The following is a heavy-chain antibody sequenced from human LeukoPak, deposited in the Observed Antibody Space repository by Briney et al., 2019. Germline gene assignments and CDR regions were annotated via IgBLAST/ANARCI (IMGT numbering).Heavy chain of an antibody. CDR3: ARAGAHERLWLPFYYYGMDV. Sequence: ASVKVSCKASGYTFTGYYMHWVRQAPGQGLEWMGWINPNSGGTNYAQKFQGRVTMTRDTSISTAYMELSRLRSDDTAVYYCARAGAHERLWLPFYYYGMDVWGQGTTVTVSS. D-gene: IGHD5-18*01. V-gene: IGHV1-2*02. CDR1: GYTFTGYY. J-gene: IGHJ6*02. CDR2: INPNSGGT.